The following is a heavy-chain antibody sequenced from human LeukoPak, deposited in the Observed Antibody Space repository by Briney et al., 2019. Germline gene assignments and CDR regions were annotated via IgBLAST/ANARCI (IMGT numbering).Heavy chain of an antibody. Sequence: ASVKVSCKASGYTFTGYYMHWVRQAPGQGLGWMGWINPNSGGTNYAQKFQGRVTMTRDTSISTAYMELSRLRSDDTAVYYCARDQYYYDSSGYNYFDYWGQGTLVTVSS. CDR1: GYTFTGYY. J-gene: IGHJ4*02. CDR2: INPNSGGT. V-gene: IGHV1-2*02. CDR3: ARDQYYYDSSGYNYFDY. D-gene: IGHD3-22*01.